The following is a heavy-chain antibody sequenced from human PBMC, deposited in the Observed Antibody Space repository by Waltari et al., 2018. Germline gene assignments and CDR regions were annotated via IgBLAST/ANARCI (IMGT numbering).Heavy chain of an antibody. J-gene: IGHJ4*02. V-gene: IGHV3-23*04. CDR1: GFNFRIYA. CDR3: AKVPKDFYCSGGSCRDF. CDR2: VSDTSHTT. D-gene: IGHD2-15*01. Sequence: EVQLVESGGGLVQPGGSLRLSCADSGFNFRIYAMTWVRQAAGKGLAFVSFVSDTSHTTCSAYSVRVRFTISRDNSKNTMYLQMNSLNAEDTALYYCAKVPKDFYCSGGSCRDFWGQGTLVTVSS.